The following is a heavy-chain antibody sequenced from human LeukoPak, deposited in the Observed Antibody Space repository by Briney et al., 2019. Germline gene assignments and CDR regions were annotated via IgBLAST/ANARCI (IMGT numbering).Heavy chain of an antibody. CDR2: IKQDGSEK. D-gene: IGHD3-3*01. CDR3: ARVEDFWSAYNPTTPIDY. Sequence: PGGSLRLSCAASGFTFSSYWMSWVRQAPGKGLEWVANIKQDGSEKYYVDSVKGRFTISRDNVKNSLYLQMNSLRAEDTAVYYCARVEDFWSAYNPTTPIDYWGQGTLVTASS. CDR1: GFTFSSYW. V-gene: IGHV3-7*01. J-gene: IGHJ4*02.